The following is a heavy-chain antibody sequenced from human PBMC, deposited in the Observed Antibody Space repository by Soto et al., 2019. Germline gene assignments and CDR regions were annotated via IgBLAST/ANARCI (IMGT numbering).Heavy chain of an antibody. Sequence: SETLSLTCTVSGGSISSSSYYWGWIRQPPGKGLEWIGSIYYSGSTYYNPSLKSRVTISVDTSKNQFSLKLSSVTAADTAVYYCARRGGWRSYYCAGGENGMDVCGQGTTVTVSS. J-gene: IGHJ6*02. CDR1: GGSISSSSYY. CDR2: IYYSGST. D-gene: IGHD3-10*01. V-gene: IGHV4-39*01. CDR3: ARRGGWRSYYCAGGENGMDV.